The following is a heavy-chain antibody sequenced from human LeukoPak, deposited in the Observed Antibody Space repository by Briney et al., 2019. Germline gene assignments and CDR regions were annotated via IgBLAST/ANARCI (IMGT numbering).Heavy chain of an antibody. Sequence: SETLSLTCTVSGGSISSYYWSWIRQPPGKGLEWIGYIYYSGSTNYNPSLKSRVTISVDTSKNQFSLKLSSVTAADTAVYYCARAPKTYYYDSSGYYYRYYYGMDVWGQGTTVTVSS. V-gene: IGHV4-59*01. D-gene: IGHD3-22*01. CDR1: GGSISSYY. CDR3: ARAPKTYYYDSSGYYYRYYYGMDV. CDR2: IYYSGST. J-gene: IGHJ6*02.